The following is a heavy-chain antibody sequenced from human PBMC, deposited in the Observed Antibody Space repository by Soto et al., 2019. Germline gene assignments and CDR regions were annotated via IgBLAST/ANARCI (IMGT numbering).Heavy chain of an antibody. CDR3: ARVACYDFWSGYRTYGMDV. CDR1: GFTFSSYV. Sequence: GGSLRLSCTASGFTFSSYVMHWVRQAPGKGLEWVAVIWYDGSNKYYADSVKGRFTISRDNSKNTLYLQMNSLRAEDTAVYYCARVACYDFWSGYRTYGMDVWGQGTTVTVSS. J-gene: IGHJ6*02. D-gene: IGHD3-3*01. V-gene: IGHV3-33*01. CDR2: IWYDGSNK.